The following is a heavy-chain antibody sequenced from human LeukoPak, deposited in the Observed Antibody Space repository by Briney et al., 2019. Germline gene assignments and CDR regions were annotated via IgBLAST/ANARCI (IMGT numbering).Heavy chain of an antibody. CDR2: ISGSGDYT. CDR3: AKGTSRGVRGFDY. D-gene: IGHD2-2*01. V-gene: IGHV3-23*01. J-gene: IGHJ4*02. CDR1: GFTFSSYA. Sequence: GGSLRLSCAASGFTFSSYAMTWVRQAPGKGLEWVSSISGSGDYTNYADSVKGRFTISRDNSKNTLYLQMNSLRAEDTAVYYCAKGTSRGVRGFDYWGQGTLVTVSS.